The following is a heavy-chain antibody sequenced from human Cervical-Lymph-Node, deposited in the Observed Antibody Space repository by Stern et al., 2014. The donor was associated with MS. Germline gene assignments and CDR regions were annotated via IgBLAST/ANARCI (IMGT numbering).Heavy chain of an antibody. CDR3: ATHGGSSFQMDV. J-gene: IGHJ6*02. Sequence: QVQLVQSGAEVKKPGASVKVSCKASGYSFTDFNTHWVRQAPGQGLEWMGRISPHTGGARYGEKFQGRVTMTRDTSITTAYMELDRLTSDDTAVYYCATHGGSSFQMDVWGQGTTVTVSS. CDR1: GYSFTDFN. D-gene: IGHD6-13*01. CDR2: ISPHTGGA. V-gene: IGHV1-2*06.